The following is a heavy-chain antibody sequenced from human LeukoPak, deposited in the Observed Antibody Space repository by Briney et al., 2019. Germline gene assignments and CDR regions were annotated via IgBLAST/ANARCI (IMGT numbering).Heavy chain of an antibody. J-gene: IGHJ4*02. CDR1: GFSFSSYW. D-gene: IGHD3-22*01. V-gene: IGHV3-7*01. CDR2: IKYDGSVK. CDR3: ATSGDSSAND. Sequence: GGSLRLSCAASGFSFSSYWMSWVRQAPGKGLEWVANIKYDGSVKFYLDSVKGRFTISRDNAKNLLYLQMNSLRADDTAVYYCATSGDSSANDWGQGTLVTVSS.